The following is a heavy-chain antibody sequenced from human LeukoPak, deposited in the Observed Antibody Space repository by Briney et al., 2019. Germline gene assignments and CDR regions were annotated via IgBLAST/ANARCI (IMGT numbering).Heavy chain of an antibody. V-gene: IGHV4-61*02. CDR3: AREDYDFWSGYSDAFDI. J-gene: IGHJ3*02. Sequence: SIKSRITISLDTSKNQFSLELSSVTAADTAVYYCAREDYDFWSGYSDAFDIWGQGTMVSISS. D-gene: IGHD3-3*01.